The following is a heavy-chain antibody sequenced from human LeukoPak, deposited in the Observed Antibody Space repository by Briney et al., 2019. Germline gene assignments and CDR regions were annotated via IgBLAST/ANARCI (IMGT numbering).Heavy chain of an antibody. CDR2: INHSGNT. CDR1: GGSISGYY. D-gene: IGHD3-10*01. CDR3: ARHARALITMVRGGIYYYYYMDV. V-gene: IGHV4-34*01. Sequence: SETLSLTCAVYGGSISGYYWSWIRQPPGKGLEWIGEINHSGNTNYNPSLKSRVTISVDTSKNQFSLKLSSVTAADTAVYYCARHARALITMVRGGIYYYYYMDVGGKGTSVTISS. J-gene: IGHJ6*03.